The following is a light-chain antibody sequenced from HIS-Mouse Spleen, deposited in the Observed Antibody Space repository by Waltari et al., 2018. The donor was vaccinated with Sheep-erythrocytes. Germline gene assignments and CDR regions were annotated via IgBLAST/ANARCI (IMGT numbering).Light chain of an antibody. CDR1: QSISSW. V-gene: IGKV1-5*03. J-gene: IGKJ4*01. Sequence: DIQMTQSPSTLSASVGDRVTITCRASQSISSWLAWYQQKPGKAPKLLIYKASSLESGVPSRFSRSGAGTEFTLTISSLQPDDFATYYCQQYNSYSPLTFGGGTK. CDR2: KAS. CDR3: QQYNSYSPLT.